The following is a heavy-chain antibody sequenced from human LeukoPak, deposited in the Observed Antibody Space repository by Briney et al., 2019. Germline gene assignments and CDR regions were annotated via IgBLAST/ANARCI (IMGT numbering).Heavy chain of an antibody. J-gene: IGHJ4*02. CDR3: TRTSVHDG. D-gene: IGHD2-2*01. CDR1: GYTFTNFW. CDR2: IDPRASYT. V-gene: IGHV5-10-1*01. Sequence: GESLNISCQGPGYTFTNFWINWVRQMPGKGLEWVGWIDPRASYTKYSPPFQGNVSISADKSIDTVYLQWRSLESSDTAIYYCTRTSVHDGCGQGTLVTVSS.